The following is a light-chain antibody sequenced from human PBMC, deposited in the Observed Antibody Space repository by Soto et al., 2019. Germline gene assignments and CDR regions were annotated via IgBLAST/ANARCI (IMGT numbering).Light chain of an antibody. Sequence: IVMTHAPATLCVSPGEMATLSCGASQSVSSNLVWYQQKPGQAPRLLIYAASTRATGIPARFSGSVSGTDFSLTISSLEPEDVAVYYCQQRSQWPPMTFGQGTRLEIK. J-gene: IGKJ5*01. CDR2: AAS. V-gene: IGKV3-15*01. CDR1: QSVSSN. CDR3: QQRSQWPPMT.